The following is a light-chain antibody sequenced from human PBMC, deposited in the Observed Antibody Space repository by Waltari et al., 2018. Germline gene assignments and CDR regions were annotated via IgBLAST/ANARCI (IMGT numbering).Light chain of an antibody. Sequence: QSALTQPASVSGSPAQSITIAGTGTSSDVGGYNYVSWYQQHPGRVPKLLIFDVSNRPSGVSTRSSGSTSSNTASLTISGLQAEDESDSYCFSFTSRSTWVFGGGTKLTVL. J-gene: IGLJ3*02. CDR2: DVS. CDR3: FSFTSRSTWV. CDR1: SSDVGGYNY. V-gene: IGLV2-14*01.